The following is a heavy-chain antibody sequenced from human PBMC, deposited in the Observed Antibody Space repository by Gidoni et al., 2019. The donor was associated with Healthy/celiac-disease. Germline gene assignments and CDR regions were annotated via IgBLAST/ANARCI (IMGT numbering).Heavy chain of an antibody. CDR1: GFTFDDYA. Sequence: EVQLVESAGDLVQPGTSLRLSCDVAGFTFDDYAMHWFRQGPGKGLEWVSGINWNSANAGYAESVEGRFTITRDNAKKSLYLQMASLRPEDTAVYYCAKARGFTYGIDAFDIWGHETMVTVSS. CDR3: AKARGFTYGIDAFDI. J-gene: IGHJ3*02. CDR2: INWNSANA. D-gene: IGHD5-18*01. V-gene: IGHV3-9*01.